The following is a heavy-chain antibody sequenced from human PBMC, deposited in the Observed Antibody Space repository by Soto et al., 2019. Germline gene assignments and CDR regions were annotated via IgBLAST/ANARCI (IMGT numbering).Heavy chain of an antibody. CDR2: INHSGST. CDR1: GGSFSAYS. Sequence: QVQLQQWGAGLLKPSETLSLTCAVSGGSFSAYSWTWIRQPPGTGLEWIGEINHSGSTNYNPSIKSRVTISVDTSQNQFSLKLTSVTAADTAVYYCARDKITGLFDYWGQGTLVTVSS. CDR3: ARDKITGLFDY. V-gene: IGHV4-34*01. J-gene: IGHJ4*02. D-gene: IGHD2-8*02.